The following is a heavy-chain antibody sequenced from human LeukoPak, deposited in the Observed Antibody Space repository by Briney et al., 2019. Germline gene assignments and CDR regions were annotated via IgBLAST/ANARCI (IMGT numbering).Heavy chain of an antibody. Sequence: PSETLSLTCTVSGDSINSYYWTWIRQPPGKGLEWIGYIYYSGDSNYNPSLKSRATISLDTSNNQFALKLSSVTAADTAVYYCARRVAVNPKYFFDYWGQGTLVTVSS. D-gene: IGHD6-19*01. CDR1: GDSINSYY. CDR3: ARRVAVNPKYFFDY. V-gene: IGHV4-59*08. J-gene: IGHJ4*02. CDR2: IYYSGDS.